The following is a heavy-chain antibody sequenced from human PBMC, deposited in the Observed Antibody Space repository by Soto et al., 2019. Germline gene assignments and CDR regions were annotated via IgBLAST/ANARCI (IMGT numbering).Heavy chain of an antibody. CDR2: IYSGDSDT. D-gene: IGHD3-10*01. Sequence: EVQLVQSGAEVKKPGESLKISCKGSGYNFSNFWIVWVRQMPGQGLEWMGIIYSGDSDTTYSPSFQGQVTISADKSISTAYLQWLSPKASATALYYCAGQWVMTVRGVIMGQSEAFDIWGQGTMVNVS. CDR1: GYNFSNFW. V-gene: IGHV5-51*01. J-gene: IGHJ3*02. CDR3: AGQWVMTVRGVIMGQSEAFDI.